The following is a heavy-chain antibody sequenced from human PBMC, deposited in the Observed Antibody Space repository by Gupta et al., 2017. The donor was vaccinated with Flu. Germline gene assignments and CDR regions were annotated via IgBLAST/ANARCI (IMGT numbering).Heavy chain of an antibody. D-gene: IGHD1-26*01. CDR1: GVTFSSYA. J-gene: IGHJ4*02. Sequence: GVTFSSYAITWVGEGQGKGLEWIAGMRDSGRRTQYEDTCKGRVTITRSTSKNTLSMEMNRLRAEDTAVYYCEQDPSGTHGDNYVDVGGQGTMVTVSS. V-gene: IGHV3-23*01. CDR2: MRDSGRRT. CDR3: EQDPSGTHGDNYVDV.